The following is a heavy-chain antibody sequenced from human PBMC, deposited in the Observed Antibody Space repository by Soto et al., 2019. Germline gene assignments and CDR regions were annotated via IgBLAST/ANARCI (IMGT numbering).Heavy chain of an antibody. J-gene: IGHJ4*02. CDR2: ISAYNGNT. V-gene: IGHV1-18*04. CDR1: GYTFTSYG. D-gene: IGHD3-3*01. Sequence: ASVKVSCKDSGYTFTSYGISWVQQAPRQGLEWMGWISAYNGNTNYAQKLQGRVTMTTDTSTSTAYMELRSLRSDDTAVYYCARDRDYDFWSGYKDYWGQGILVTVSS. CDR3: ARDRDYDFWSGYKDY.